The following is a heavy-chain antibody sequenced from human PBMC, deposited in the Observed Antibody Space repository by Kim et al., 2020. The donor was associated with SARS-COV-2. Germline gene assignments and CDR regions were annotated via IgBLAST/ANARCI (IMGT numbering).Heavy chain of an antibody. CDR1: GFTFSDYY. Sequence: GGSLRLSCAASGFTFSDYYMSWIRQAPGKGLEWVSYISSSGSTIYYADSVKGRFTISRDNAKNSLYLQMNSLRAEDTAVYYCARESWLQLWTSYYYYYMDVWGKGTTVTVSS. J-gene: IGHJ6*03. V-gene: IGHV3-11*01. CDR3: ARESWLQLWTSYYYYYMDV. CDR2: ISSSGSTI. D-gene: IGHD5-18*01.